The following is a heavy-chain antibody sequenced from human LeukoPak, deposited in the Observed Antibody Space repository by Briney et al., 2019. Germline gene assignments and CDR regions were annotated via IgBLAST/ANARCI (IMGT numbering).Heavy chain of an antibody. Sequence: GSLRLSCAASGFTVSSNYMSWVRQAPGKGLEWIGEINHSGSTNYNPSLKSRVTISVDTSKNQFSLKLSSVTAADTAVYYCARDDYGDYENYGMDVWGQGTTVTVSS. CDR3: ARDDYGDYENYGMDV. CDR2: INHSGST. V-gene: IGHV4-34*01. J-gene: IGHJ6*02. CDR1: GFTVSSNY. D-gene: IGHD4-17*01.